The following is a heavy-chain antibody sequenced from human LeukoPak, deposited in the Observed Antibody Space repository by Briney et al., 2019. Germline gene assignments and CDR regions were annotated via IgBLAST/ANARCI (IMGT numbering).Heavy chain of an antibody. J-gene: IGHJ4*02. D-gene: IGHD3-22*01. CDR2: IYGGGST. Sequence: GGSLRLSCAASGFTFSSYAMSWVRQAPGKGLEWVSFIYGGGSTHYADSVKGRFIISRDNSKNTLYLQMNSLRAEDTAVYFCGRGYPYYFDHWGQGTLVTISS. V-gene: IGHV3-66*01. CDR1: GFTFSSYA. CDR3: GRGYPYYFDH.